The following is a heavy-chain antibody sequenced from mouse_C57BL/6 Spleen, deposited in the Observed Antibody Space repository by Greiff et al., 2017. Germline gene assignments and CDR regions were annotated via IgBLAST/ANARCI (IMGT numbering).Heavy chain of an antibody. CDR2: IYPGSGST. Sequence: QVQLQQPGAELVKPGASVKMSCKASGYTFTSYWITWVKQRPGQGLEWIGDIYPGSGSTNYNEKFKSKATLTVDTSSSTAYMQLSSQTSEDSAVYCCARGGLLPDYYAMDYWGQGTSVTVSS. CDR3: ARGGLLPDYYAMDY. V-gene: IGHV1-55*01. CDR1: GYTFTSYW. J-gene: IGHJ4*01. D-gene: IGHD2-3*01.